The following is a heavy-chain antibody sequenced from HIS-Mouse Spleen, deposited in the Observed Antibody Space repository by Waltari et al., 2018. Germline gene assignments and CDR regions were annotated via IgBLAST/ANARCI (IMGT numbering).Heavy chain of an antibody. V-gene: IGHV2-70*15. CDR3: ARIAEGYTSGWYAFDY. CDR1: GFSLSTSGMC. D-gene: IGHD6-19*01. J-gene: IGHJ4*02. CDR2: IYWDDDK. Sequence: QVTLRESGPALVKPTQTLTLTCTFSGFSLSTSGMCVSWIRPPPGKALEWLSRIYWDDDKYYSTSLKTRLTISKDTSKNQVVLTMTNMDPVDTATYYCARIAEGYTSGWYAFDYWGQGTLVTVSS.